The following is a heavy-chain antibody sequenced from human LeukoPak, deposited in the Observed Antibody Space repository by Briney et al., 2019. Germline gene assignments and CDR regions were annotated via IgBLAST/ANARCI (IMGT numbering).Heavy chain of an antibody. D-gene: IGHD2-2*01. CDR2: ISGSGGST. CDR1: GFTFSSYA. Sequence: PGGSLRLSCAASGFTFSSYAMSWVRQAPGKGLEWVSIISGSGGSTYYADSVKGRFTISRDNAKNTLYLQMNSLRAEDTAVYYCARDGGWSWYQADGKQPITEYFQHWGQGTLVTVSS. CDR3: ARDGGWSWYQADGKQPITEYFQH. J-gene: IGHJ1*01. V-gene: IGHV3-23*01.